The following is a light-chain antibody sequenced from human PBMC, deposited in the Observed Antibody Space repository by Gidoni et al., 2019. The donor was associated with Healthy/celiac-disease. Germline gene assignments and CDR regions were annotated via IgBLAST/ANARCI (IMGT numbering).Light chain of an antibody. V-gene: IGLV2-23*02. CDR1: SSDGGSYNL. CDR2: EVS. Sequence: QSALTQPASVSGSPGHSITISCTGTSSDGGSYNLVSWYQQHPGKAPKLMIYEVSNRPSGVSNRFSGSKSGNTASLTISGLQAEDEADYYCCSYAGSSTLVFGGGTKLTVL. J-gene: IGLJ2*01. CDR3: CSYAGSSTLV.